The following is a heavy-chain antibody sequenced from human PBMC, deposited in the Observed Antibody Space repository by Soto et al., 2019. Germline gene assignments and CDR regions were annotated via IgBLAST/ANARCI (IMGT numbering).Heavy chain of an antibody. V-gene: IGHV3-23*01. CDR3: ANWGGGAYYYYYMDV. J-gene: IGHJ6*03. D-gene: IGHD7-27*01. CDR2: ISGSGGST. CDR1: GFTFSSYA. Sequence: GGSLRLSCAASGFTFSSYAMSWVRQAPGKGLEWVSAISGSGGSTYYADSVKGRFTISRDNSKNTLYLQMNSLRAEDTAVYYCANWGGGAYYYYYMDVWGKGTTVTVSS.